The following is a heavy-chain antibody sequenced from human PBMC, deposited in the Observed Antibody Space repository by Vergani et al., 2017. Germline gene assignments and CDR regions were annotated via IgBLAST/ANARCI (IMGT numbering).Heavy chain of an antibody. CDR3: AKEPKKGQYCTSGVCFYFDY. CDR1: GFTFSDFS. J-gene: IGHJ4*02. CDR2: ISGSGEST. D-gene: IGHD2-8*01. Sequence: EVHLLESGGGQVEAGGSLRLSCAASGFTFSDFSMSWVRQAPGKGLEWVSTISGSGESTYYADSVKGRFTISRDNSKNTLFLQINSLRAEDKAIYYCAKEPKKGQYCTSGVCFYFDYWGQGTLVTVSA. V-gene: IGHV3-23*01.